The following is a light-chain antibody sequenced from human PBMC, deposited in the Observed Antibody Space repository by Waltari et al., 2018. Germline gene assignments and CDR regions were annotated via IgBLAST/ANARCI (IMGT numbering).Light chain of an antibody. CDR2: GAS. CDR1: QSISTN. CDR3: QQYNNWPRT. Sequence: EKVMTQSPATLSVSPGERATLSCRASQSISTNLAWYQQKPGQAPRLLIYGASTRATCIPARFSGSGSGTEFTLSISSLQSEDFAIYYCQQYNNWPRTFGQGTKVEIK. J-gene: IGKJ1*01. V-gene: IGKV3-15*01.